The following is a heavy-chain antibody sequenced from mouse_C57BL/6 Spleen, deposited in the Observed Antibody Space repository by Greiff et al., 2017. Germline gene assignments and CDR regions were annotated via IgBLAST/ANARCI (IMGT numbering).Heavy chain of an antibody. CDR3: AGDGYSSFFYAMDY. CDR1: GYSFTSGYY. D-gene: IGHD2-3*01. J-gene: IGHJ4*01. Sequence: EVKLEESGPGLVKPSQSLSLTCSVSGYSFTSGYYWNWIRPCPGNKLEWRGYISYDGSNNYNPSLKNRISITRDTSKNQFCLKLNSVTTEDTATYYCAGDGYSSFFYAMDYWGQGTSVTVSS. CDR2: ISYDGSN. V-gene: IGHV3-6*01.